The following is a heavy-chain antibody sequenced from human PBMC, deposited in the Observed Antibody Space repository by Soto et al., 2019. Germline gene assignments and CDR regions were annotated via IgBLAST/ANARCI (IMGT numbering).Heavy chain of an antibody. Sequence: LSLTCAASGFTFGDYGMSWVRQAPGKGLEWVSGINWNGGSTGYADSVKGRFTISRDNAKNSLYLQMNSLRAEDTALYYCARAPRNLLLWFGEFDYWGQGTLVTVSS. J-gene: IGHJ4*02. CDR1: GFTFGDYG. V-gene: IGHV3-20*04. D-gene: IGHD3-10*01. CDR3: ARAPRNLLLWFGEFDY. CDR2: INWNGGST.